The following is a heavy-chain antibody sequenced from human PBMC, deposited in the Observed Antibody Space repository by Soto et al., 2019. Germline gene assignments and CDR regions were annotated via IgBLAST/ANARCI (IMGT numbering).Heavy chain of an antibody. V-gene: IGHV1-2*04. CDR2: INPNSGVT. D-gene: IGHD1-1*01. CDR1: GDTFTGYY. Sequence: QVQLVQSGAEVKKPGASVTVSCRASGDTFTGYYMLWVRQAPGQGLEWMGWINPNSGVTTYAQKVQGWVTRTRNTSIRTVYVELSTLRSDDTAVYYCATERGGGTATLDSYYFYMDVWGTGTTVTVSS. CDR3: ATERGGGTATLDSYYFYMDV. J-gene: IGHJ6*03.